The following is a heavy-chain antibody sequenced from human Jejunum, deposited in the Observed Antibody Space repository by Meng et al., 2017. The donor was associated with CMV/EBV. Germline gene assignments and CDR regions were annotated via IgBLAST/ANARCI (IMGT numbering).Heavy chain of an antibody. CDR3: ARGSRHFNGYNSGWYLLG. V-gene: IGHV4-34*01. J-gene: IGHJ4*02. D-gene: IGHD6-19*01. CDR1: FRCVC. CDR2: INHGGRT. Sequence: FRCVCWSWRRQPPTRRVEWIVNINHGGRTYYNPSLKSRVTISTDTSKNQLSLSLTSMTAADTAMYYCARGSRHFNGYNSGWYLLGWGQGTLVTVSS.